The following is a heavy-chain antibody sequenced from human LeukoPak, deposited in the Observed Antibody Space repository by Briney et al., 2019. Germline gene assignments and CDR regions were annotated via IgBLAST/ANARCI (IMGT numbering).Heavy chain of an antibody. CDR2: INPNSGGT. CDR3: AREVYGSSSPFDY. D-gene: IGHD6-6*01. V-gene: IGHV1-2*02. J-gene: IGHJ4*02. CDR1: GYTFTGYY. Sequence: GASVKVSCKASGYTFTGYYMHWLRQAPGQGLEWMGWINPNSGGTNYAQKFQGRVTMTRDTSISTAYMELSRLRSDDTAVYYCAREVYGSSSPFDYWGQGTLVAVSS.